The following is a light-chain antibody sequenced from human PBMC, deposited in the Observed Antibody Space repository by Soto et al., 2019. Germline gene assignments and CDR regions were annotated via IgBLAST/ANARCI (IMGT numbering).Light chain of an antibody. CDR2: GAS. CDR3: QQYHTWPIT. V-gene: IGKV3D-15*01. CDR1: LSVSSN. Sequence: EIVLTQSPATLSVSPGERATLSCRASLSVSSNLAWYQQKPGQAPRLLIYGASSRATGIPDRFSGSGSGTEFTLTISSLQSEDCAIYYCQQYHTWPITFGGGTKVDIK. J-gene: IGKJ4*01.